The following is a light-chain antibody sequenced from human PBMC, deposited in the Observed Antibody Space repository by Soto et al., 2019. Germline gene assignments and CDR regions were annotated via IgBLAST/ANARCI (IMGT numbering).Light chain of an antibody. CDR1: QSVSSSY. J-gene: IGKJ3*01. V-gene: IGKV3-20*01. CDR3: QQYGNAPFT. Sequence: EIVLTQSPGTLSLSPGERATLSCRASQSVSSSYLAWYQQKPGQAPRLLIYRTSNRATGIPDRFSGSGSGTDFTLTISRLEPEDFAVYYCQQYGNAPFTFGPGTKVDIK. CDR2: RTS.